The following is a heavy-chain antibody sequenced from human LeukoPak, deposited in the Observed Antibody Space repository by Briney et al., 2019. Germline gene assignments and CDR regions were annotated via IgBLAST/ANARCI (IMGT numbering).Heavy chain of an antibody. CDR3: ARYAVGASLYNFDC. Sequence: GGSLRLSCAASGFTVSSNYMSWVRQAPGKGLEWVSIIYSGGSTYYADSVKGRFTISRDNSENTVYLQMNSLRAEDTAVYYCARYAVGASLYNFDCWGQGTLVTVSS. CDR1: GFTVSSNY. D-gene: IGHD1-26*01. J-gene: IGHJ4*02. CDR2: IYSGGST. V-gene: IGHV3-66*01.